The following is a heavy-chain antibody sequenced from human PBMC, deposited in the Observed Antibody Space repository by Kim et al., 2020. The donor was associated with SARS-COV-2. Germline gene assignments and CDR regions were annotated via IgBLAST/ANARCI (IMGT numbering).Heavy chain of an antibody. CDR1: GYTFTSYD. CDR2: MNPNSGTT. Sequence: ASVKVSCKASGYTFTSYDINWVRQATGQGLEWMGWMNPNSGTTGKAQKFQGRVTMTRNTPISTAYMELSSLRSEDTAVYYCARVPSGWYDTAYGMDVWGQGTTVTVSS. J-gene: IGHJ6*02. V-gene: IGHV1-8*01. CDR3: ARVPSGWYDTAYGMDV. D-gene: IGHD6-19*01.